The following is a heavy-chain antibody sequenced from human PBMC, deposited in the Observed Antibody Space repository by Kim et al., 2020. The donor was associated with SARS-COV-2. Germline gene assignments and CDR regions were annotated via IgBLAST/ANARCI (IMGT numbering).Heavy chain of an antibody. CDR1: GGSISSGDYY. V-gene: IGHV4-30-4*01. CDR3: ARGRAPGGSGSYCDI. CDR2: IYYSGST. Sequence: SETLSLTCTVSGGSISSGDYYWSWIRQPPGKGLEWIGYIYYSGSTYYNPSLKSRVTISVDTSKNQFSLKLSSVTAADTAVYYCARGRAPGGSGSYCDIWGQGTMVTVSS. D-gene: IGHD3-10*01. J-gene: IGHJ3*02.